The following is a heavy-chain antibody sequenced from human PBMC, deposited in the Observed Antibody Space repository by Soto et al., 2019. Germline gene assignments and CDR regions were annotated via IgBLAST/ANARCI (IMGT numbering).Heavy chain of an antibody. CDR2: IYHSGST. V-gene: IGHV4-4*02. CDR3: ARVYMVRGTIIRYFDY. J-gene: IGHJ4*02. CDR1: GGSISSSNW. D-gene: IGHD3-10*01. Sequence: TSETLSLTCAVSGGSISSSNWWXWVRQPPGKGLEWIGKIYHSGSTNYNPSLKSRVTISVDKSKNQFSLKLSSVTAADTAVYYCARVYMVRGTIIRYFDYWGRGTLVTVSS.